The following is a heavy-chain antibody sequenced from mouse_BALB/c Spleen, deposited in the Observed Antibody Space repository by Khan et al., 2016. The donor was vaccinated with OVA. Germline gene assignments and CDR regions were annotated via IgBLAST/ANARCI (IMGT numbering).Heavy chain of an antibody. J-gene: IGHJ2*01. CDR2: ISSGSSSI. CDR1: GFTFSRFG. Sequence: EVELVESGGGLVQPGGLRKLSCAASGFTFSRFGMHWVRQAPEKGLEWVAYISSGSSSIYYADTVKGRSTISRDNPENTLFLQMTSLRSEDTAMYYCARDSNFDYWGQGTTLTVSA. V-gene: IGHV5-17*02. CDR3: ARDSNFDY.